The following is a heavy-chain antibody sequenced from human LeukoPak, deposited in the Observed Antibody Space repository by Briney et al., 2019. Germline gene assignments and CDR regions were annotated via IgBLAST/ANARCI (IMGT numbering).Heavy chain of an antibody. J-gene: IGHJ4*02. CDR2: IYYSGST. Sequence: PSETLSLTCTVSGVSISSSKYYWGWIRQPPGKGLEWIGTIYYSGSTNYNPSLKSRVTISVDTSKKLFSLKLNSVTAADTAVYYCARHRVAAVGTFYFDYWGQGTLVTVSS. D-gene: IGHD6-13*01. CDR3: ARHRVAAVGTFYFDY. CDR1: GVSISSSKYY. V-gene: IGHV4-39*01.